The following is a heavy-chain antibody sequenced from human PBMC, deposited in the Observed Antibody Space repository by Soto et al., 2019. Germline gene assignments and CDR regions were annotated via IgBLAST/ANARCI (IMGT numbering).Heavy chain of an antibody. CDR1: GFTFSSYA. V-gene: IGHV3-23*01. Sequence: PGGSLRLSCAASGFTFSSYAMSWVRQAPGKGLEWVSAISGSGGSTYYADSVKGRFTISRDNSKNTLYLQMNSLRAEDTAVYYCAKDQLVGSSSRYYYYGMDVWGQGTTVTVSS. J-gene: IGHJ6*02. D-gene: IGHD6-13*01. CDR2: ISGSGGST. CDR3: AKDQLVGSSSRYYYYGMDV.